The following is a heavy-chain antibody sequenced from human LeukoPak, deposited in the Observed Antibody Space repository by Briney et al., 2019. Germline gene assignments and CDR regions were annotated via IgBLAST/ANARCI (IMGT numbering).Heavy chain of an antibody. CDR2: ISSSSSYI. Sequence: GGTLRLSCAASGFTFSSYSMNWVRQAPGKGLEWVSSISSSSSYIYYADSVKGRFTISRDNAKNSLYLQMNSLRAEDTAVYYCARDIYSSGWYEGFDYWGQGTLVTVSS. J-gene: IGHJ4*02. CDR3: ARDIYSSGWYEGFDY. CDR1: GFTFSSYS. V-gene: IGHV3-21*01. D-gene: IGHD6-19*01.